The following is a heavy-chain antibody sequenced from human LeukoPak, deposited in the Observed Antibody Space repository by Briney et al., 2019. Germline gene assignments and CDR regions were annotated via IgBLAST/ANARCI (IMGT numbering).Heavy chain of an antibody. CDR2: IYSGSST. V-gene: IGHV3-53*04. D-gene: IGHD6-13*01. CDR3: ARGRSSSWTFDY. Sequence: GGSLRLSCAASGFTVSNNYMSWIRQAPGKGLEWVSVIYSGSSTFYADSVKGRFTISRHNSKNTLYLQMNSLRAEDTAVYYCARGRSSSWTFDYWGQGTLVTVSS. J-gene: IGHJ4*02. CDR1: GFTVSNNY.